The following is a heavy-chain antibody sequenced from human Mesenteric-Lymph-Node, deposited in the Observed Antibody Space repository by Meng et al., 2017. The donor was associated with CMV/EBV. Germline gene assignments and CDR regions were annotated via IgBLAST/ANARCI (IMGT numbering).Heavy chain of an antibody. J-gene: IGHJ5*01. CDR1: GYTFTANY. V-gene: IGHV1-2*02. CDR2: INSYNGDA. Sequence: SVKVSCKTSGYTFTANYMHWVRQAPGQGLEWLAWINSYNGDAKYAENFQGRVTMTRDTSITTAYMELSSLRSDDTAVYYCARGFGSSWFDSWGQGTLVTVSS. D-gene: IGHD2-15*01. CDR3: ARGFGSSWFDS.